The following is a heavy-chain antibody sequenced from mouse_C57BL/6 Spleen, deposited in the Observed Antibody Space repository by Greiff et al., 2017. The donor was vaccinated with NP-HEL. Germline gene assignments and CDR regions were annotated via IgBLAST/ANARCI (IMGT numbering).Heavy chain of an antibody. J-gene: IGHJ2*01. Sequence: QVQLQQPGAELVKPGASVKLSCKASGYTFTSYWMHWVKQRPGQGLEWIGMIHPNSGSTNYNEKFKSKATLTVDKSSSTAYMPLSSLASEDSAVSYCARGPGSSVDYWGQGTTLTVSS. CDR2: IHPNSGST. D-gene: IGHD1-1*01. CDR3: ARGPGSSVDY. V-gene: IGHV1-64*01. CDR1: GYTFTSYW.